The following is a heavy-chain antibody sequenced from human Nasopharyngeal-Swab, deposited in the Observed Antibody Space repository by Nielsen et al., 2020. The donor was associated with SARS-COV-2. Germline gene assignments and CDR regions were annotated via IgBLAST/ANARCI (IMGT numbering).Heavy chain of an antibody. CDR3: ARERRDGYNSVCYFDY. CDR2: IYYSGST. Sequence: WIRQPPGKELEWIGYIYYSGSTNYNPSLKSRVTISVDTSKNQFSLKLSSVTAADTAVYYCARERRDGYNSVCYFDYWGQGTLVTVSS. V-gene: IGHV4-59*01. J-gene: IGHJ4*02. D-gene: IGHD5-24*01.